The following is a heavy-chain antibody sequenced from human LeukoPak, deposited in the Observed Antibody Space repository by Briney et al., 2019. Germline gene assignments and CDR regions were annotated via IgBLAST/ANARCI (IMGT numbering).Heavy chain of an antibody. CDR3: ARVAGYGGNVDY. V-gene: IGHV3-66*02. J-gene: IGHJ4*02. Sequence: GGSLRLSCAASGFTVSSNYMSWVRQVPGKGLEWVSVIYSGGSTYYADSVKGRFAISRDNSKNTLYLQMNSLRAEDTAVYYCARVAGYGGNVDYWGLGTLVTVSS. D-gene: IGHD4-23*01. CDR2: IYSGGST. CDR1: GFTVSSNY.